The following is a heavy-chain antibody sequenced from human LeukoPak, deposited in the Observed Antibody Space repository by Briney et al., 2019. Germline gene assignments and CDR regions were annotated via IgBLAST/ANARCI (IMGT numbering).Heavy chain of an antibody. Sequence: GGSLRLSCVASGFTFSSHSMNWVRQAPVKGLEWVSSISSSSSYKYYTDSVKGRFTISRDNAKNSLYLQMNSLRAEDTAVYYCARSAAGTYYWGQGTLVSVSS. CDR1: GFTFSSHS. V-gene: IGHV3-21*01. D-gene: IGHD1-1*01. J-gene: IGHJ4*02. CDR2: ISSSSSYK. CDR3: ARSAAGTYY.